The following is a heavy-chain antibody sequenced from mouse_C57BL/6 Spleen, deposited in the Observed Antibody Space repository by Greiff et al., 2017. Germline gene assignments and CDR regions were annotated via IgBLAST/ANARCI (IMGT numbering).Heavy chain of an antibody. CDR2: IDPSDSYT. Sequence: QVQLQQPGAELVMPGASVKLSCKASGYTFTSYWMHWVKQRPGQGLEWIGEIDPSDSYTNYNQKFKGKSTLTVDKSSSTAYRQLSSLTSADSAVYYCARTAQATMDYWGQGTSVTVAS. J-gene: IGHJ4*01. D-gene: IGHD3-2*02. CDR3: ARTAQATMDY. V-gene: IGHV1-69*01. CDR1: GYTFTSYW.